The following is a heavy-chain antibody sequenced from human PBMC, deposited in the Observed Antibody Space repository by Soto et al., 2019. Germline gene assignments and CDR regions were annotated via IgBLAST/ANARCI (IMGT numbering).Heavy chain of an antibody. V-gene: IGHV3-23*01. CDR1: GFTFNNFA. D-gene: IGHD1-26*01. CDR3: AKMTPYGGNYLDAFDV. J-gene: IGHJ3*01. Sequence: EMQLLESGGGLQQPGGSLRLSCAASGFTFNNFAMGWVRQAPGKGLAWISAVTGRSRNTYYADSVKGLFTISRNNFENTVYLQMDGLRVEDTAVYYFAKMTPYGGNYLDAFDVWGRGTMVTVAS. CDR2: VTGRSRNT.